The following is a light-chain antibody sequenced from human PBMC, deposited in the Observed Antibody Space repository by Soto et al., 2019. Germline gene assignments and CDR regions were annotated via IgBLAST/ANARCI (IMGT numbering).Light chain of an antibody. V-gene: IGKV4-1*01. J-gene: IGKJ4*01. Sequence: DIVLTQSPDSLAVSLGERATINCKSSQSVLYSSNNKNYLAWHQQKPGQPPKLLIYWASTREFGVPDRFSGSGSGTDFTLTISSLQAEDVAVYYCQQYYTTPLTFGGGTKVEIK. CDR1: QSVLYSSNNKNY. CDR2: WAS. CDR3: QQYYTTPLT.